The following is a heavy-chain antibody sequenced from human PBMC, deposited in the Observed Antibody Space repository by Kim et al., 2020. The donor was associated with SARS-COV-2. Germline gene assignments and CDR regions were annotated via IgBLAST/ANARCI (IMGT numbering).Heavy chain of an antibody. CDR3: ARGFWQLSGGVYYYYGMDV. D-gene: IGHD3-16*01. CDR1: GGTFSSYA. V-gene: IGHV1-69*13. CDR2: IIPIFGTA. Sequence: SVKVSCKASGGTFSSYAISWVRQAPGQGLEWMGGIIPIFGTANYAQKFQGRVTITADESTSTAYMELSSLRSEDTAVYYCARGFWQLSGGVYYYYGMDVWGQGTTVTVSS. J-gene: IGHJ6*02.